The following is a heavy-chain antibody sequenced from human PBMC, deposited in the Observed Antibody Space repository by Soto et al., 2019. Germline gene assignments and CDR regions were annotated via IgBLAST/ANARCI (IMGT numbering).Heavy chain of an antibody. J-gene: IGHJ6*02. CDR1: GYTFTSYY. CDR2: INPSGGST. V-gene: IGHV1-46*01. Sequence: QVQLVQSGAEVKKPGASVKVSCKASGYTFTSYYMHWVRQAPGQGLEWMGIINPSGGSTSYAQKFPGRVTMTRDTSTSTVYMELSSLRSEDTAVYYCARDRSYYYDSSGYYGMDVWGQGTTVTVSS. CDR3: ARDRSYYYDSSGYYGMDV. D-gene: IGHD3-22*01.